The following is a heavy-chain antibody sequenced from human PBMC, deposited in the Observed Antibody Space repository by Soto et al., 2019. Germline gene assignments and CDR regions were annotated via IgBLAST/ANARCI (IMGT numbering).Heavy chain of an antibody. D-gene: IGHD3-3*01. CDR3: ARVYDLTWFDP. CDR2: ISAYNGNT. V-gene: IGHV1-18*01. J-gene: IGHJ5*02. Sequence: GASVKVSCKASGYTFTGFGISWVRQAPGQGLEWMGWISAYNGNTNYAQKFQGRVTMTRDTSTTTAYMELGSLTSDDTAVYYCARVYDLTWFDPWGQGTLVTVSS. CDR1: GYTFTGFG.